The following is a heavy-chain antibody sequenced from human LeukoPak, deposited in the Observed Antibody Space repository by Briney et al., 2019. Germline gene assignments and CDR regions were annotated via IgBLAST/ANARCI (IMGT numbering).Heavy chain of an antibody. CDR3: AKGAGGFSYYNWFDP. J-gene: IGHJ5*02. Sequence: SETLSLTCTVSGGSISSGRDNWGWIRRPPGKGLEWIGTIFYTGTTYHNPSLKSRVTISVDTSKNQFSLKLASVTAADTAIYYCAKGAGGFSYYNWFDPWGQGTLVTVSS. CDR2: IFYTGTT. V-gene: IGHV4-39*07. D-gene: IGHD5-18*01. CDR1: GGSISSGRDN.